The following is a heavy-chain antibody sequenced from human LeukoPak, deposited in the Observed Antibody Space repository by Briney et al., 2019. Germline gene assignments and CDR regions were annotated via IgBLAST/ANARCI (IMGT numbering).Heavy chain of an antibody. CDR2: INPNSGGT. J-gene: IGHJ4*02. Sequence: EASVKVSCKASGCTFTGYYMHWVRQAPGQGLEWMGWINPNSGGTNYAQKFQGRVTMTRDTSISTAYMELSRLRSDDTAVYYCARGLALGSILFDYWDQGTLVTVSS. CDR1: GCTFTGYY. D-gene: IGHD1-26*01. V-gene: IGHV1-2*02. CDR3: ARGLALGSILFDY.